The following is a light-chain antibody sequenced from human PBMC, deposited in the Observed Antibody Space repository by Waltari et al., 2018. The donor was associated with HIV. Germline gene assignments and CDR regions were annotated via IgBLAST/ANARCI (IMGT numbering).Light chain of an antibody. V-gene: IGLV3-1*01. Sequence: SYDLIQPPSLSVSPGQTATIPCSGDEVGDKFASWYQQKPGRSPVLVNYQETKRPSGSPERFACSNSGNTATLTISGTQAVDEADYYCQAWDSSAVVFGGGTKLTVL. J-gene: IGLJ3*02. CDR2: QET. CDR3: QAWDSSAVV. CDR1: EVGDKF.